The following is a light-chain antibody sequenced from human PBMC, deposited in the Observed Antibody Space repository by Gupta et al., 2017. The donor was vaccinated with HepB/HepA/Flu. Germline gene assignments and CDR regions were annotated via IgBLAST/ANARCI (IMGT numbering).Light chain of an antibody. J-gene: IGKJ4*01. V-gene: IGKV1-39*01. Sequence: DIQMTQSPSSLSASVGDRVTITCRSSQNINNYLNWYQQKPGKAPNLLIYAASSLQSGVPSRFSGSGSGTDFTLTISSLQPEDFATYYCQRSYSAPLTFGGGTKVEIK. CDR1: QNINNY. CDR3: QRSYSAPLT. CDR2: AAS.